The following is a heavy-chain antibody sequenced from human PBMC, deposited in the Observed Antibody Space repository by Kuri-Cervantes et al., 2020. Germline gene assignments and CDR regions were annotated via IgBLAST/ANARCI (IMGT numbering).Heavy chain of an antibody. Sequence: GSLSLSCTVSGGSVSGFFWNWIRQPPGKGLEWIGRIYTSGSTNYNPSLKSRVTISVDTSKKQFSLKLSSVTAADTAVYYCARGTHCSSSTNCQPPYNWFDPWGQGTLVTVSS. D-gene: IGHD2-2*01. CDR2: IYTSGST. J-gene: IGHJ5*02. CDR1: GGSVSGFF. V-gene: IGHV4-4*07. CDR3: ARGTHCSSSTNCQPPYNWFDP.